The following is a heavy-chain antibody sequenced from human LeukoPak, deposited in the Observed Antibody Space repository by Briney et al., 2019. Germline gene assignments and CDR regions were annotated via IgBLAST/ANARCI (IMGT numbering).Heavy chain of an antibody. V-gene: IGHV3-7*01. Sequence: GGSLRLSCAASGFTFGRYWMSWVRQAPGKGLECVANIKQDGGEKYFADSVRGRFTISRDNAKTSLYLQMDSLRAEDTAVYYCARGGGPAFDYWGQGTLVTVSS. CDR2: IKQDGGEK. CDR1: GFTFGRYW. CDR3: ARGGGPAFDY. J-gene: IGHJ4*02.